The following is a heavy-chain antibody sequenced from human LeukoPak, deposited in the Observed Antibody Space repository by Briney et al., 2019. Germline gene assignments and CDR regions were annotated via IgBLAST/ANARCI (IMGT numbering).Heavy chain of an antibody. V-gene: IGHV6-1*01. D-gene: IGHD2-21*02. CDR2: TYYRSKWSN. CDR1: GDSVSSNSAA. Sequence: SQTLSLTCAISGDSVSSNSAAWNWTRHSPSRGLEWLGRTYYRSKWSNDYAVSVKSRIIINPDTCKNQFSLQLSSVTPEDTAVYYCARDWSGDCYYDYWGPGTLVTVSS. CDR3: ARDWSGDCYYDY. J-gene: IGHJ4*02.